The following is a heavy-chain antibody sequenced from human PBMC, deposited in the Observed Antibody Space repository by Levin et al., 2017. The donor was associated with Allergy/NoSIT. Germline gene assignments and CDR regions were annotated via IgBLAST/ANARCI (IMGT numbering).Heavy chain of an antibody. Sequence: LSLTCAASGFRFSDHGMHWVRQAPGKGLEWVGIITSDGSHKYYEDSVKGRFTISRDNSKNTLYLQMDSLRLEDTALYYCAKGGDMDVWGQGTTVTVSS. CDR3: AKGGDMDV. D-gene: IGHD3-16*01. J-gene: IGHJ6*02. CDR1: GFRFSDHG. CDR2: ITSDGSHK. V-gene: IGHV3-30*18.